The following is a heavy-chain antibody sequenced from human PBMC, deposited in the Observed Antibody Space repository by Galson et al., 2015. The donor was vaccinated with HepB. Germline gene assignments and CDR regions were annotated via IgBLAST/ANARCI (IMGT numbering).Heavy chain of an antibody. CDR2: ISWNSGSI. CDR3: AKDSDYDSKASAFDI. CDR1: GFAFDDYA. J-gene: IGHJ3*02. Sequence: SLRLSCAASGFAFDDYAMHWVRQAPGKGLEWVSGISWNSGSIGYADSVKGRFTISRDNAKNSLYLQMNSLRAEDTALYYCAKDSDYDSKASAFDIWGQGTMVTVSS. V-gene: IGHV3-9*01. D-gene: IGHD3-22*01.